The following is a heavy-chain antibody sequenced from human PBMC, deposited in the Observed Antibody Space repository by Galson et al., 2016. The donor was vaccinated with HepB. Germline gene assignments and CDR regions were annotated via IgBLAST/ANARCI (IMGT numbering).Heavy chain of an antibody. D-gene: IGHD3-10*01. Sequence: SETLSLTCAVSGGSLIGYYWTWIRQPPGKGLEWIGEINDGGSLNYNPSLKSRVTISVDTSKTQFSLKLFSVTAADTAVYFCARRGPTYYYGMDVWGQGTTVTVSS. CDR3: ARRGPTYYYGMDV. J-gene: IGHJ6*02. CDR1: GGSLIGYY. V-gene: IGHV4-34*01. CDR2: INDGGSL.